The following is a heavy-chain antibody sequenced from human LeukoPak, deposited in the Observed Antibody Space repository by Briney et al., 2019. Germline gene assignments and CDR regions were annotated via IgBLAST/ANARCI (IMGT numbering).Heavy chain of an antibody. CDR1: GFTFSSYS. J-gene: IGHJ6*02. Sequence: PGGSLRLSCAASGFTFSSYSMNWVRQAPGKGLEWVAVISYDGSNKYYADSVKGRFTISRDNSKNTLYLQMNSLRAEDTAVYYCAKGGYCTNGVCYTYYYYYGMDVWGQGTTVTVSS. CDR3: AKGGYCTNGVCYTYYYYYGMDV. CDR2: ISYDGSNK. V-gene: IGHV3-30*18. D-gene: IGHD2-8*01.